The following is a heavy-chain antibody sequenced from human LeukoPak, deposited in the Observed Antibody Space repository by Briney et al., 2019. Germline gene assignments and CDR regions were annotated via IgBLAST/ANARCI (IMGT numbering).Heavy chain of an antibody. V-gene: IGHV5-51*01. CDR2: IYPGDSDT. CDR3: ARGRRYTNSSPWFDP. CDR1: GYTFVDYW. D-gene: IGHD6-6*01. J-gene: IGHJ5*02. Sequence: GESLKISCRGSGYTFVDYWSGWVRQMPGKGLEWIGFIYPGDSDTRYSPSFQGQVTISAGKSISTAYLQWSSLKASDTAMYYCARGRRYTNSSPWFDPWGQGTLVTVSS.